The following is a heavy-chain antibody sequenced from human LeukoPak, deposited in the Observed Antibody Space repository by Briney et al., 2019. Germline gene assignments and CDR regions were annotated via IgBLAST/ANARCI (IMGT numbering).Heavy chain of an antibody. Sequence: ASVKVSCKASGYTFTSYDINWVRQATGQGLEWKGWMNPNSGNTGYAQKFRGRVTMTGNTSISTAYMELSSLRSEDTAVYYCARRGRCSGGSCYFRGNWFDPWGQGTLVTVSS. CDR2: MNPNSGNT. J-gene: IGHJ5*02. V-gene: IGHV1-8*01. CDR3: ARRGRCSGGSCYFRGNWFDP. CDR1: GYTFTSYD. D-gene: IGHD2-15*01.